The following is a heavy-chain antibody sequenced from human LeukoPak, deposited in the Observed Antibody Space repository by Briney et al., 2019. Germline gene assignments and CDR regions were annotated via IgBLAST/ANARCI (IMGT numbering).Heavy chain of an antibody. CDR3: ARTGLGLYSFDY. Sequence: GGSLRLSCAASGFTFSDYYMSWIRQAPGKGLEWVSYISSSGSTIYYADSVKGRFTISRDNAKNSVYLQMNGLRLEDTAVYYCARTGLGLYSFDYWGQGIQVTISS. CDR1: GFTFSDYY. J-gene: IGHJ4*02. CDR2: ISSSGSTI. D-gene: IGHD3/OR15-3a*01. V-gene: IGHV3-11*04.